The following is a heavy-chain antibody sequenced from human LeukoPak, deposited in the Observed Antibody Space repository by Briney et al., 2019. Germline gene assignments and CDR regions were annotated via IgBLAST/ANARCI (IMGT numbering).Heavy chain of an antibody. V-gene: IGHV3-23*01. D-gene: IGHD5-12*01. CDR1: GFTFSSYA. CDR3: AKDGAWLRFDD. J-gene: IGHJ4*02. Sequence: GGSLRLSCAASGFTFSSYAMSWVRQAPGKGLEWVSAISGSGGSTYYADSVKGRFTISRDNAKNSLYLQMNSLRAEDTAVYYCAKDGAWLRFDDWGQGILVTVSS. CDR2: ISGSGGST.